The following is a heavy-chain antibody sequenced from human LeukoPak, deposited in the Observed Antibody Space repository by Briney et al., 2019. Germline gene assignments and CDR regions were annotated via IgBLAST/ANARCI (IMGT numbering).Heavy chain of an antibody. D-gene: IGHD2-21*01. CDR1: GDSISSFF. J-gene: IGHJ5*02. CDR2: IHGSGST. Sequence: SETLTLTCTVSGDSISSFFWRWIRQPAGKGLEWIGRIHGSGSTNYNPSLRSRVTMSVDTSKNQCSLKLNSVTAADTAVYYCAKWHIENLVGWFDPWGQGTLVTVSS. V-gene: IGHV4-4*07. CDR3: AKWHIENLVGWFDP.